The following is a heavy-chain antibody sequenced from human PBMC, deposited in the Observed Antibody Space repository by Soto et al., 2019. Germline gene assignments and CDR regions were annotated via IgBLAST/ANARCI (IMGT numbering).Heavy chain of an antibody. CDR2: IYYSGST. CDR3: ATVDTAMVTVDY. CDR1: GGSISSYY. D-gene: IGHD5-18*01. Sequence: LSLTCTVSGGSISSYYWSWIRQPPGKGLEWIGYIYYSGSTNYNPSLKSRVTISVDTSKNQFSPKLSSVTAADTAVYYCATVDTAMVTVDYWGQGTLVTVSS. J-gene: IGHJ4*02. V-gene: IGHV4-59*08.